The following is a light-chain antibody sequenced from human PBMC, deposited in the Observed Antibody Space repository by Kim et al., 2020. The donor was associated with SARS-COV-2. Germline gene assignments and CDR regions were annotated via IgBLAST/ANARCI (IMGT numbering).Light chain of an antibody. CDR3: SSRDTSGDRVV. J-gene: IGLJ2*01. CDR2: GRN. CDR1: SLRKYY. Sequence: SSELTQDPFVSVALGQTVKITCQGDSLRKYYATWYQQKPGQAPLLVIYGRNSRPSGIPDRFSGSNSGNTAFLTITGALAEDESDYHCSSRDTSGDRVVFGGGTKLTVL. V-gene: IGLV3-19*01.